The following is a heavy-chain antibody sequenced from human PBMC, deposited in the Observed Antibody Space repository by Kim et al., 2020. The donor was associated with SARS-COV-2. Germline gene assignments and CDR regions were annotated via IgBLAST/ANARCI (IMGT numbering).Heavy chain of an antibody. V-gene: IGHV3-53*01. CDR1: GFTVSSNY. CDR3: ASLTGYSSGWYLL. J-gene: IGHJ4*02. Sequence: GGSLRLSCAASGFTVSSNYMSWVRQAPGKGLEWVSVIYSGGSTYYADSVKGRFTISRDNSKNTLYLQMNSLRAEDTAVYYCASLTGYSSGWYLLWGQGTLVTVSS. CDR2: IYSGGST. D-gene: IGHD6-19*01.